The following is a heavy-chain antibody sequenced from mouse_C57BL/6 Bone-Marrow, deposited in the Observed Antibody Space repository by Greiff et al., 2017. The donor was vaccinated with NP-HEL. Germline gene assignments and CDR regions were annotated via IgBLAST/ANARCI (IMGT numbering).Heavy chain of an antibody. V-gene: IGHV14-4*01. CDR2: IDPENGDT. CDR1: GFNIKDDY. J-gene: IGHJ1*03. Sequence: EVQRVASGAELVRPGASVKLSCTASGFNIKDDYMHWVKQRPEQGLEWIGWIDPENGDTEYASKFQGKATITADTSSNTAYLQLSSLTSEDTAVYYCTTFYYSNPYFDVWGTGTTVTVSS. CDR3: TTFYYSNPYFDV. D-gene: IGHD2-5*01.